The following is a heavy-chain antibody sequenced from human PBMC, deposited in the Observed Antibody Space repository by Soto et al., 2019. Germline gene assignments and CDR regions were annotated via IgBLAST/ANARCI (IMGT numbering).Heavy chain of an antibody. Sequence: EVQLLESGGGLVQPGGSLRLSCAASGFTFSSYAMSWVRQAPGKGLEWVSAISGSGGSTYYADSVKGRFTISRDNSKNTLYLQMNSLRAEDTAVYYCAKARGYCSGGSCYEAQNYFDYWGQGTLVTVSS. CDR3: AKARGYCSGGSCYEAQNYFDY. J-gene: IGHJ4*02. CDR1: GFTFSSYA. V-gene: IGHV3-23*01. CDR2: ISGSGGST. D-gene: IGHD2-15*01.